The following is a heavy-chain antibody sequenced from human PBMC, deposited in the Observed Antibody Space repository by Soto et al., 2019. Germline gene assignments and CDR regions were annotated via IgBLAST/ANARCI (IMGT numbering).Heavy chain of an antibody. Sequence: QMQLVQSGPEVKKPGTSVKVSCKASGFTFTSSAMQWVRQARGQSLEWIGWIVVGSGNTNYAQKFQERVTITRDMSTSTAYMELSSLRSEDTAVYYCAADSGGPWGYYYYMDVWGKGTTVTVSS. V-gene: IGHV1-58*02. D-gene: IGHD2-15*01. CDR2: IVVGSGNT. J-gene: IGHJ6*03. CDR3: AADSGGPWGYYYYMDV. CDR1: GFTFTSSA.